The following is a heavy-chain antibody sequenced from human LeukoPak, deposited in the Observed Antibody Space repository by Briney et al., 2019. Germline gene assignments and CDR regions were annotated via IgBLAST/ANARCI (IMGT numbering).Heavy chain of an antibody. D-gene: IGHD1-1*01. CDR2: ISYDGGNK. V-gene: IGHV3-30*04. J-gene: IGHJ5*02. CDR1: GFTFSSYA. Sequence: GGSLRLSCAASGFTFSSYAMSWVRQAPGKGLEWVAIISYDGGNKYYADSVKGRFTISRDISRDNSKNTLYLQMNSLRAEDTAVYYCARAQLGFDPWGQGTLVTVSS. CDR3: ARAQLGFDP.